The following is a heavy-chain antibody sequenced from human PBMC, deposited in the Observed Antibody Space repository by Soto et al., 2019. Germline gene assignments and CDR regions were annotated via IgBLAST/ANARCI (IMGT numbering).Heavy chain of an antibody. V-gene: IGHV5-10-1*01. CDR3: AKGRSADWDY. Sequence: ESLKISCKASGYIFTNNWSTWVRQMPEKGLEWMGRIDPSDSYTTYGPSFQGHVTISVDKSIRTAYLQWRSLNASDTGIYYCAKGRSADWDYWGQGTLVTVSS. CDR1: GYIFTNNW. CDR2: IDPSDSYT. J-gene: IGHJ4*02. D-gene: IGHD2-21*01.